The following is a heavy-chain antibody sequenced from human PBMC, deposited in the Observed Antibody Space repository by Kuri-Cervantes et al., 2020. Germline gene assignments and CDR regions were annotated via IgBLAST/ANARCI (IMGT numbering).Heavy chain of an antibody. Sequence: ASVKVSCKASGYTFTSYGISWVRQAPGQGLEWMGWISAYNGNTNYAQKLQGRVTMTTDTSTSTAYMELRSLRSDDTAVHYCARDRNHLTKTGTTIHDYWGQGTLVTVSS. CDR1: GYTFTSYG. D-gene: IGHD1-7*01. V-gene: IGHV1-18*01. CDR2: ISAYNGNT. CDR3: ARDRNHLTKTGTTIHDY. J-gene: IGHJ4*02.